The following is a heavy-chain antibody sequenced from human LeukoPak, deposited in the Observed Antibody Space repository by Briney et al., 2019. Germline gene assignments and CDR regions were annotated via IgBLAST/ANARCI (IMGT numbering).Heavy chain of an antibody. CDR1: GGTFSSYA. V-gene: IGHV1-69*13. CDR3: ARDQYYDSKGWFDP. D-gene: IGHD3-22*01. CDR2: IIPIFGTA. Sequence: SVKVSCKASGGTFSSYAISWVRQAPGQGLEWMGGIIPIFGTAKYAQKFQGRVTITADESTSTAYMELSSLRSEDTAVYYCARDQYYDSKGWFDPWGQGSLVTVSS. J-gene: IGHJ5*02.